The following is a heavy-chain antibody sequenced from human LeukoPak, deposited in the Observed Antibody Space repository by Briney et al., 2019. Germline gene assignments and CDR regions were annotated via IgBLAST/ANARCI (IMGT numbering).Heavy chain of an antibody. CDR1: GGSISSSTYY. Sequence: PSETLSLTCTVSGGSISSSTYYWGWIRQPPGKGLEWIGIISYSGSTYYNPSLKSRVTISVDTSKNQFSLKLSSVTAADTAVYYCARRFQGENYFDYWGQGTLVTVSS. J-gene: IGHJ4*02. CDR2: ISYSGST. D-gene: IGHD3-16*01. CDR3: ARRFQGENYFDY. V-gene: IGHV4-39*07.